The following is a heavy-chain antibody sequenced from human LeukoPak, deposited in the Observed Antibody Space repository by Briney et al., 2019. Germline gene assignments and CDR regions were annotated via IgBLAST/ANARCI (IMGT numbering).Heavy chain of an antibody. CDR3: AVVAATTDFDY. D-gene: IGHD2-15*01. CDR2: IIPIFGTA. CDR1: GGTFSSYA. Sequence: SVKVSCKASGGTFSSYAISWVRQAPGQGLEWMGRIIPIFGTANYARKFQGRVTITTDESTSTAYMELSSLRSEDTAVYYCAVVAATTDFDYWGQGTLVTVSS. V-gene: IGHV1-69*05. J-gene: IGHJ4*02.